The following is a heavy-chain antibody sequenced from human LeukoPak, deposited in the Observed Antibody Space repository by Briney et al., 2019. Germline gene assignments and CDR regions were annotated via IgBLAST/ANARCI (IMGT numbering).Heavy chain of an antibody. CDR3: AREYPRGASDY. CDR1: GFTLSGYT. Sequence: GGSLRLSCVASGFTLSGYTMHWVRQAPGKGPESISAISGNGGSTVYIESVKGRFTISRDNSKNTLYLQMGSLRAEDMGVYYCAREYPRGASDYWGQGTLVTVSS. J-gene: IGHJ4*02. D-gene: IGHD2-2*02. CDR2: ISGNGGST. V-gene: IGHV3-64*02.